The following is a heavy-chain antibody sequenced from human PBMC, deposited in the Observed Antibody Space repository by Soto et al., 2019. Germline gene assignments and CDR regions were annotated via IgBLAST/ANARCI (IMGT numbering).Heavy chain of an antibody. CDR1: GGSFSGYY. V-gene: IGHV4-34*01. Sequence: QVQLQQWGAGLLKPSETLSLTCAVYGGSFSGYYWTWIRQPPGTGLEWIGEINHSGSTNYNPSLKRRGTISVDTSKNQFSPKLTSVTAADTAVYYCARDKITGLFDYWGQGTLVTVSS. D-gene: IGHD2-8*02. CDR2: INHSGST. CDR3: ARDKITGLFDY. J-gene: IGHJ4*02.